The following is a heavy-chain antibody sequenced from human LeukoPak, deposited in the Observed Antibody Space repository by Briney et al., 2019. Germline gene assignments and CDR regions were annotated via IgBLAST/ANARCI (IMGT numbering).Heavy chain of an antibody. D-gene: IGHD4-11*01. Sequence: GGSLRPSCATSGFTFSSSTFGSYTMNWVRKAPGKGLEWVSSISSTSTYIYYTDSVKGRFTISRDIANSLLYLQMNSLRADDTAVYYCARDLDYSTGFDYWVQGTLVTVCS. J-gene: IGHJ4*02. V-gene: IGHV3-21*01. CDR3: ARDLDYSTGFDY. CDR1: GFTFSSSTFGSYT. CDR2: ISSTSTYI.